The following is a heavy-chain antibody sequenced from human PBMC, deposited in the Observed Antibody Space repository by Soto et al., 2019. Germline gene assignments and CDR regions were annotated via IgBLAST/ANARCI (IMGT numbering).Heavy chain of an antibody. CDR2: ILPFFGTA. CDR3: ARGQEYGGNSDAFDV. J-gene: IGHJ3*01. CDR1: GGTFRTES. V-gene: IGHV1-69*13. D-gene: IGHD2-21*01. Sequence: QVHLVQSGAEVKKPGSSVKVSCKYSGGTFRTESINWVRQAPGQGLEWMGGILPFFGTADYAPRLQGRVTITADGATTKAYVELSSLTSQDTAVYFFARGQEYGGNSDAFDVWGQGAMVTVSS.